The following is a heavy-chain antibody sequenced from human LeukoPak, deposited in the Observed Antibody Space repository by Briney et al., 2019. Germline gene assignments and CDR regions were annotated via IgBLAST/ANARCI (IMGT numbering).Heavy chain of an antibody. CDR2: INGDGSST. CDR1: GFTFRTYW. D-gene: IGHD2-2*01. CDR3: ARDEAYQLLL. J-gene: IGHJ4*02. V-gene: IGHV3-74*01. Sequence: GGSLRLSCAASGFTFRTYWLHWVRHAPGKGLVWVSRINGDGSSTNYADSVKGRFTISRDNGKNMVYLQMNSLRDEDTAVYYCARDEAYQLLLWGQGTLVTVSS.